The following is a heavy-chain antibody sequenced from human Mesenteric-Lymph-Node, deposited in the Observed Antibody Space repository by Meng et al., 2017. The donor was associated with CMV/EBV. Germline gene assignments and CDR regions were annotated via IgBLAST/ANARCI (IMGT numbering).Heavy chain of an antibody. J-gene: IGHJ4*02. CDR1: GYTLTSYG. Sequence: SVKVACEASGYTLTSYGINWVRQAPGQGLEWMGWISGYNDDTNYAQNLQGRVTMTTDTSTSTAYMELRSLRSDDTAVYYCARDSGADYWGQGTLVTVSS. D-gene: IGHD1-1*01. CDR3: ARDSGADY. CDR2: ISGYNDDT. V-gene: IGHV1-18*01.